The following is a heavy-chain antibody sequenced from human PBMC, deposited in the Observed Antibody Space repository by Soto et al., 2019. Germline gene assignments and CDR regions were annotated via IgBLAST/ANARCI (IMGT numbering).Heavy chain of an antibody. J-gene: IGHJ4*02. CDR1: GGTFSSYA. CDR2: IIPIFGTA. Sequence: QVQRVQSGAEVKKPWSSVKVSCKASGGTFSSYAISWVRQAPGQGLEWMGGIIPIFGTANYAQKFQGRVKITADESTSTAYMELSSLRSEDTAVDYCARDSHGDYVRFDYWGQGTLVTVSS. V-gene: IGHV1-69*12. D-gene: IGHD4-17*01. CDR3: ARDSHGDYVRFDY.